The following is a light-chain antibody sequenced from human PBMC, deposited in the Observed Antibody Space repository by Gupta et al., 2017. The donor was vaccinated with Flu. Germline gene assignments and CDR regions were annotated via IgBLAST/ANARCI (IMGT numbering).Light chain of an antibody. CDR1: QRISSSS. J-gene: IGKJ3*01. CDR2: AAS. Sequence: IVLTQSTGTLSLSPGERATLSCRASQRISSSSLAWYQQKLGQAPRLLIYAASSGATGIPDRVRGRGSGTDFTLTISRLEPEAFAVYDGLNDGHSPFNFGRGTKVDIK. CDR3: LNDGHSPFN. V-gene: IGKV3-20*01.